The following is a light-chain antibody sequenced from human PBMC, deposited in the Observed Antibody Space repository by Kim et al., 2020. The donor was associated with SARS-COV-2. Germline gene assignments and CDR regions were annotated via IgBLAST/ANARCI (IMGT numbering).Light chain of an antibody. CDR1: SLRSYY. V-gene: IGLV3-19*01. Sequence: LGQTVRITCQGDSLRSYYASWYQQKPGQTPVLVIYGKNNRPSGIPDRFSGSSSGNTASLTITGAQAEDEADYYCNSRDSSGNHVVFGGGTQLTVL. CDR2: GKN. CDR3: NSRDSSGNHVV. J-gene: IGLJ2*01.